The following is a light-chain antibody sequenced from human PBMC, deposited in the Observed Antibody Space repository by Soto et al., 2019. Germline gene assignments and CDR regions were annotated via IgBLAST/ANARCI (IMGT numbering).Light chain of an antibody. CDR1: QGIRSW. V-gene: IGKV1-12*01. CDR2: AAS. Sequence: DIQMTQSPSSVSASVGDRVTITCRASQGIRSWLAWFQQKPGKAPKLRIYAASTLRSGVQSRFSGSGSGTDFTLTISKLQPEDISTDYCQQANSIALSCGGGTKVEIK. J-gene: IGKJ4*01. CDR3: QQANSIALS.